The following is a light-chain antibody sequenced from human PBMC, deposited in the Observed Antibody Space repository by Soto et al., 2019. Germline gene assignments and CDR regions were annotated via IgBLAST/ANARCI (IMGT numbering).Light chain of an antibody. CDR1: QTISSSY. V-gene: IGKV3-20*01. CDR3: QHYGNSPQT. J-gene: IGKJ1*01. Sequence: EIVLTQSPGTLSLSPGERATLSCRVSQTISSSYLAWYQQKPGQAPRLLIYSASSRATDIPDRFSASGSGADFTLTISRLEPEDFAVYYCQHYGNSPQTFGQGTKVEIK. CDR2: SAS.